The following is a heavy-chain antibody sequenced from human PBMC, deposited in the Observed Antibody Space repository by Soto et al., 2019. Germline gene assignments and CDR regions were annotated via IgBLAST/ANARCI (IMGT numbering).Heavy chain of an antibody. V-gene: IGHV4-31*03. CDR2: IYYSGGT. Sequence: QVQLQESGPGLVKPSQTLSLTCTVSGGSISSGGYYWSWIRQHPGKGLEWIGYIYYSGGTYYNPSLKSRVIISVDTSKNQFSLKLSSVPAADTAVYYCARTSGGYSGYDYVGRGRGFDYWGQGTLVTVSS. J-gene: IGHJ4*02. D-gene: IGHD5-12*01. CDR1: GGSISSGGYY. CDR3: ARTSGGYSGYDYVGRGRGFDY.